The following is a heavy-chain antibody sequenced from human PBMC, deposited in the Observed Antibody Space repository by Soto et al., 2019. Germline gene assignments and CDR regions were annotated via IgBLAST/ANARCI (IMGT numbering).Heavy chain of an antibody. CDR1: GYSISSSNW. CDR3: ARKRGGAATQHYMDV. Sequence: QVQLQESGPGLVKPSDTLSLTCAVSGYSISSSNWWGWIRQPPGKGLEWIGYIYYSGSTYYNPSLKSRVTMSVDTSKNQFSLKLSSVTAVDTAVYYCARKRGGAATQHYMDVWGKGTTVTVSS. J-gene: IGHJ6*03. D-gene: IGHD6-13*01. CDR2: IYYSGST. V-gene: IGHV4-28*01.